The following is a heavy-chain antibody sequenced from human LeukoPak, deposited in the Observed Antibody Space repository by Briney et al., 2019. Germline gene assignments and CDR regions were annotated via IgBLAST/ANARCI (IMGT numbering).Heavy chain of an antibody. J-gene: IGHJ4*02. CDR1: GFTFSSYS. D-gene: IGHD6-6*01. CDR2: IYHSGST. CDR3: ARVAGGSSLDY. V-gene: IGHV4-30-2*01. Sequence: LRLSCAASGFTFSSYSMNWIRQPPGKGLEWIGYIYHSGSTYYNPSLKSRVTISVDRSKNQFSLKLSSVTAADTAVYYCARVAGGSSLDYWGQGTLVTVSS.